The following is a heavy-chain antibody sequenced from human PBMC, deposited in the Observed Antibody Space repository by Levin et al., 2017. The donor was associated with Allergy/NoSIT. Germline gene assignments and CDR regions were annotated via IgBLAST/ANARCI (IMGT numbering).Heavy chain of an antibody. Sequence: KRGESLKISCKASGYTFSSYYMHWVRQAPGQGLEWMGIINPGGGSTSYAQKFQGRVTMTRDTSTSTVYMELSSLRSDDTAVYYCARVLGGGWFDPWGQGTLVTVSS. J-gene: IGHJ5*02. CDR2: INPGGGST. V-gene: IGHV1-46*01. D-gene: IGHD3-16*01. CDR3: ARVLGGGWFDP. CDR1: GYTFSSYY.